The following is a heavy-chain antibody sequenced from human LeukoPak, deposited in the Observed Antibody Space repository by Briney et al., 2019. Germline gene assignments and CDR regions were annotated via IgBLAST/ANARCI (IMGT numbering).Heavy chain of an antibody. CDR1: GGSITSSNW. CDR3: ARVMGYSGWYVQAIDY. CDR2: IYHSGST. D-gene: IGHD6-19*01. Sequence: NSSGTLSLTCAVSGGSITSSNWWSWVRQPPGKGLEWIGEIYHSGSTTYNPSLKSRVTISVDKSKNQFSLKLSSVTAADTAVYYCARVMGYSGWYVQAIDYWGQGTLVTVSS. V-gene: IGHV4-4*02. J-gene: IGHJ4*02.